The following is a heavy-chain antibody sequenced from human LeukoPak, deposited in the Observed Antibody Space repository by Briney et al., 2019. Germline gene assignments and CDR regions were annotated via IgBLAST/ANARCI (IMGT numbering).Heavy chain of an antibody. D-gene: IGHD3-3*01. CDR2: INHSGST. V-gene: IGHV4-34*01. CDR3: ARDWSYDFWSGQNWFDP. Sequence: SETLSLTCAVYGGSFSGYYRSWIRQPPGKGLEWIGEINHSGSTNYNPSLKSRVTISVDTSKNQFSLKLSSVTAEDTAVYYCARDWSYDFWSGQNWFDPWGQGTLVTVSS. CDR1: GGSFSGYY. J-gene: IGHJ5*02.